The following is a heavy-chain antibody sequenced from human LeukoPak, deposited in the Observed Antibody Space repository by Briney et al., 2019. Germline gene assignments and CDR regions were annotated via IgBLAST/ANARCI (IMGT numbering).Heavy chain of an antibody. CDR1: GFTFSSYE. V-gene: IGHV3-48*03. D-gene: IGHD2-15*01. J-gene: IGHJ4*02. CDR2: ISSSGSTI. CDR3: VRDGRYCTGGSCYPH. Sequence: GGSLRLSCAASGFTFSSYEMNWVRQAPGKGLEWVSYISSSGSTIYYADSVKGRFTISRGNAKNSLYLQMNSLRAEDTAVYYCVRDGRYCTGGSCYPHWGQGTLVTVSS.